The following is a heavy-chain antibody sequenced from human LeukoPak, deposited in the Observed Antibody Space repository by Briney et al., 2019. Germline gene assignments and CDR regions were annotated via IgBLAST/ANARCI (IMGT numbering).Heavy chain of an antibody. CDR2: IYYSGST. CDR1: GGSISSYY. V-gene: IGHV4-59*01. D-gene: IGHD5-24*01. CDR3: ARDRDGNNWFDP. Sequence: SETLSLTCTVSGGSISSYYWSWIRQPPGKGLEWIAHIYYSGSTNYNPSLKSRVTISVDTSKNQFSLKLTSVTAADTAVYYCARDRDGNNWFDPWGQGTLVTVSS. J-gene: IGHJ5*02.